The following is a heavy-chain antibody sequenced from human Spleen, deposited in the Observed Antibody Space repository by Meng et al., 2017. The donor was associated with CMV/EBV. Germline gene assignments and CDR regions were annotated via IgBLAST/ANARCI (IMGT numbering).Heavy chain of an antibody. V-gene: IGHV4-34*01. J-gene: IGHJ4*02. CDR3: ARGLRGYYDSSGYPY. CDR2: INRSGST. D-gene: IGHD3-22*01. CDR1: GGSFSGYY. Sequence: QVQLTQWGAGLLKPSETLSLPCAVYGGSFSGYYWSWIRQPPGKGLEWIGEINRSGSTNYNPSLKSRVTISVDTSKNQFSLKLSSVTAADTAVYYCARGLRGYYDSSGYPYWGQGTLVTVSS.